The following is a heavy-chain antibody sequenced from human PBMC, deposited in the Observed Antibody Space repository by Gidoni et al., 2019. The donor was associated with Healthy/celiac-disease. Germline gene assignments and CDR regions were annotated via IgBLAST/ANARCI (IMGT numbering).Heavy chain of an antibody. CDR3: ARGGNFDWLPHPLPPDY. V-gene: IGHV4-31*03. J-gene: IGHJ4*02. Sequence: QVQLQESGPGLVKPSQTLSLTCPVSGGSISSGGYYWSWIRQHPGKGLEWIGYIYYSGSTYYNPSLKSRVTISVDTSKNQFSLKLSSVTAADTAVYYCARGGNFDWLPHPLPPDYWGQGTLVTVSS. CDR2: IYYSGST. CDR1: GGSISSGGYY. D-gene: IGHD3-9*01.